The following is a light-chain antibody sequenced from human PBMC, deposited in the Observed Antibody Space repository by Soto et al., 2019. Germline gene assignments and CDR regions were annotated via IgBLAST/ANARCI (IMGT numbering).Light chain of an antibody. CDR1: QSVSSS. Sequence: EIVLTQSPGTLSLSPGETATLSCRASQSVSSSLAWYQQTPGRAPRLLTYGASNRATDTPTRFSGSGSGTEFTLTISSLQSEDFAVYYCQQYNNWPPLTFGGGTKVDIK. CDR3: QQYNNWPPLT. V-gene: IGKV3-15*01. CDR2: GAS. J-gene: IGKJ4*01.